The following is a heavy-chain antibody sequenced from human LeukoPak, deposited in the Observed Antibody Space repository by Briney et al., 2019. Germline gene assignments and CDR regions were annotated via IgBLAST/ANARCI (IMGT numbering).Heavy chain of an antibody. CDR2: MNPNSGNT. D-gene: IGHD1-26*01. V-gene: IGHV1-8*01. J-gene: IGHJ4*02. CDR1: GYTFTSYD. CDR3: ARLGEHSGDY. Sequence: ASVKVSCKASGYTFTSYDINWVRQATGQGLEWMGWMNPNSGNTGYAQKLQGRVTMTTDTSTSTAYMELRSLRSDDTAVYYCARLGEHSGDYWGQGTLVTVSS.